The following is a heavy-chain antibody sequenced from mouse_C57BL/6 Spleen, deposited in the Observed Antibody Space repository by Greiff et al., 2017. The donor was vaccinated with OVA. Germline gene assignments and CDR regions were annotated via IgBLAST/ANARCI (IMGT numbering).Heavy chain of an antibody. CDR2: INPNNGGT. Sequence: EVQLQQSGPELVKPGASVKMSCKASGYTFTDYNMHWVKQSHGKSLEWIGYINPNNGGTSYNQKFKGKATLTVNKSSSTAYMELRSLTSEDSAVYYCAREPAIYYGNYPGGYFDVWGTGTTVTVSS. CDR1: GYTFTDYN. V-gene: IGHV1-22*01. CDR3: AREPAIYYGNYPGGYFDV. D-gene: IGHD2-1*01. J-gene: IGHJ1*03.